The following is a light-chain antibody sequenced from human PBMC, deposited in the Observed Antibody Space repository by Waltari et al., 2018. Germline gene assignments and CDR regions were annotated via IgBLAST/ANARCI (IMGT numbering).Light chain of an antibody. Sequence: DIQMTQSPSTLSASVGDRVTITCRASQSVSRWVAWYQQKTGKAPRLLISTASSVQGGVPSRFSGSGSGTVFTLTIAGLQPDDFATYYCQQYDDYLPLTFGGGTKVEI. J-gene: IGKJ4*01. V-gene: IGKV1-5*03. CDR1: QSVSRW. CDR3: QQYDDYLPLT. CDR2: TAS.